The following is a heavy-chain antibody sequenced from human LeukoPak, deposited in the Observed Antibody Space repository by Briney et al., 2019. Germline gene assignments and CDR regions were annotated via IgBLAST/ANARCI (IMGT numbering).Heavy chain of an antibody. Sequence: GGSLRLSCSASGFSFSNYAMYWVRQAPGKGLGWVANIKQGGSEKYYVDSVKGRFTISRDNAKNSLYLQMNSLRAEDTAVYYCARDFGLRCSGGTCYPVYYYGMDVWGKGTTVTVSS. J-gene: IGHJ6*04. CDR2: IKQGGSEK. V-gene: IGHV3-7*03. D-gene: IGHD2-15*01. CDR1: GFSFSNYA. CDR3: ARDFGLRCSGGTCYPVYYYGMDV.